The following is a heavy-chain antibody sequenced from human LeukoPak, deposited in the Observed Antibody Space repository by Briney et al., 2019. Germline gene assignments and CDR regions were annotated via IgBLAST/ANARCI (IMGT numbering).Heavy chain of an antibody. CDR2: INPNSGGT. CDR3: ARDRGFPTVLLFHFDY. J-gene: IGHJ4*02. CDR1: GYTFTDYY. Sequence: ASVKVSCKASGYTFTDYYMHWVRQAPGQGLEWMGWINPNSGGTNFAQKFQGRVTMTRDTSISTVYMELIRLKSDDTAVYYCARDRGFPTVLLFHFDYWGQGTLVTVSS. D-gene: IGHD4-17*01. V-gene: IGHV1-2*02.